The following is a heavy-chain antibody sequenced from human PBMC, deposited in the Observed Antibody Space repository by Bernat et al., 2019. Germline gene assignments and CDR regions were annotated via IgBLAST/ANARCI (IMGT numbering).Heavy chain of an antibody. J-gene: IGHJ4*02. CDR2: ISYHGSNK. CDR3: AKGEKSFPDIDY. D-gene: IGHD2-21*01. V-gene: IGHV3-30*18. CDR1: GFSFSSYG. Sequence: QVQLVESGGGVVQPGRSLRLSCAASGFSFSSYGMHWVRQAPGKGLEWVAIISYHGSNKYYADSVKGRFTISRDNSKNTLYLRMNSLRAEDTAVYYCAKGEKSFPDIDYWGQGTLVTVSS.